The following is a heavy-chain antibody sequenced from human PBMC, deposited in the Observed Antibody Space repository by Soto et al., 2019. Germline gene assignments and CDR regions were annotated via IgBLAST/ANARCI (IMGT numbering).Heavy chain of an antibody. CDR3: ARDLAAAAY. CDR1: GYIFTNYY. Sequence: QVQLVQSGAEVKKPGASGKFSCKASGYIFTNYYIHWVRQAPGQGLEWMAIINPLPTSGSTNYAQKFQGRVTVTRDTSTSTVYLELSSLRSDDTAVYYCARDLAAAAYWGQGTLVTVSS. CDR2: INPLPTSGST. V-gene: IGHV1-46*01. D-gene: IGHD6-13*01. J-gene: IGHJ4*02.